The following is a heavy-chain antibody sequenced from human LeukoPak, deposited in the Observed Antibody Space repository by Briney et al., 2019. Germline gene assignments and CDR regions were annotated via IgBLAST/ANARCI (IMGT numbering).Heavy chain of an antibody. D-gene: IGHD2/OR15-2a*01. V-gene: IGHV3-33*01. CDR1: GFTFSSYG. J-gene: IGHJ4*02. CDR2: IWYDGSNK. Sequence: GGSLRLSCAASGFTFSSYGMHWVRQAPGKGLEWVALIWYDGSNKYYTDSVKGRLTISRDNSKNTLYLQMNSLRAEVTAVYYCAREGPRGNSQFDYWGQGTLVTVSS. CDR3: AREGPRGNSQFDY.